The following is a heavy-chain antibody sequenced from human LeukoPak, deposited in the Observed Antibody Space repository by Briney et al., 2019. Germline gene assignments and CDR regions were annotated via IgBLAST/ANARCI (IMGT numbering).Heavy chain of an antibody. CDR2: IKSKTDGGTT. CDR1: GFTFSSYA. J-gene: IGHJ4*02. Sequence: GGSLRLSCAASGFTFSSYAMSWVRQAPGKGLEWVGRIKSKTDGGTTDYAAPVKGRFTISRDDSKNTLYLQMNSLKTEDTAVYYCTTTGMATIEPDYWGQGTLVTVSS. CDR3: TTTGMATIEPDY. D-gene: IGHD5-24*01. V-gene: IGHV3-15*01.